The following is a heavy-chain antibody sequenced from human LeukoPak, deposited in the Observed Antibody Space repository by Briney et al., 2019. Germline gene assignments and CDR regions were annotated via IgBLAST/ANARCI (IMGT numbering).Heavy chain of an antibody. V-gene: IGHV3-23*01. CDR1: GFTFRGYG. J-gene: IGHJ4*02. CDR3: ARAKPKNMVRGLIMRRESRYYFDY. CDR2: IRGSGGTT. Sequence: GGTLRLSCAASGFTFRGYGMSWVRQAPGKGLEWVSAIRGSGGTTYYADSVKGRFTISRDNSKSTLYIQMNSLRAEDTAVYYCARAKPKNMVRGLIMRRESRYYFDYWGQGTLVTVSS. D-gene: IGHD3-10*01.